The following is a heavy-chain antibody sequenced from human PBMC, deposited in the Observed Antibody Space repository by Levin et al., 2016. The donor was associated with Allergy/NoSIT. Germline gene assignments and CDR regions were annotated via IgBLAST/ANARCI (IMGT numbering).Heavy chain of an antibody. D-gene: IGHD1-26*01. J-gene: IGHJ4*02. CDR2: ITTYNGNT. CDR3: ARDTPVAGSYWVDY. Sequence: ASVKVSCKVSGYTFTSYGISWVRQAPGQGLEWMGWITTYNGNTNYAQKLQGRVTMTTDTSTSTAYMELRSLRSDDTAVYYCARDTPVAGSYWVDYWGQGTLVTVSS. CDR1: GYTFTSYG. V-gene: IGHV1-18*01.